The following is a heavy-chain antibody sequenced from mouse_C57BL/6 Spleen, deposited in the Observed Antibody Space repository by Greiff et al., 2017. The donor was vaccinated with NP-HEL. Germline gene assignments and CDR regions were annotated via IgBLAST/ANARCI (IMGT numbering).Heavy chain of an antibody. Sequence: VHVKQSGPELVKPGASVKISCKASGYSFTDYNMNWVKQSNGKSLEWIGVINPNYGTTSYNQKFKGKATLTVDQSSSTAYMQLNSLTSEDSAVYYCARSSLTGPGDWYFDVWGTGTTVTVSS. J-gene: IGHJ1*03. V-gene: IGHV1-39*01. CDR2: INPNYGTT. CDR3: ARSSLTGPGDWYFDV. D-gene: IGHD4-1*01. CDR1: GYSFTDYN.